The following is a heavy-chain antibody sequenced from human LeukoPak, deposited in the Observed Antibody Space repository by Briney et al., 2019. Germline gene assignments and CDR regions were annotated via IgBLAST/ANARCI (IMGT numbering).Heavy chain of an antibody. D-gene: IGHD6-13*01. CDR3: ATYSSSWNFDY. V-gene: IGHV1-69*04. CDR1: GYTFTTYG. CDR2: IIPILGIA. J-gene: IGHJ4*02. Sequence: SVKVSCKASGYTFTTYGITWVRQAPGQGLEWMGKIIPILGIANYAQKFQGRVTITADKSTSTAYMELSSLRSEDTAVYYCATYSSSWNFDYWGQGTLVTVSS.